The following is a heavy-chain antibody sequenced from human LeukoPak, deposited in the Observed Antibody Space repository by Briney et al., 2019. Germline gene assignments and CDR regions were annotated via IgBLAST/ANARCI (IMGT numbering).Heavy chain of an antibody. CDR1: DFSFITYA. D-gene: IGHD3-3*01. V-gene: IGHV3-23*01. Sequence: PGGSLRLSCAGSDFSFITYAMSWVRQAPGKGLERVSSITGRGDATYYADSVKGRFTISRDNSKNTLYLQMNSLRAEDTAVYYCAKTPVRRFPLYFDYWGQGTLVTVSS. CDR3: AKTPVRRFPLYFDY. J-gene: IGHJ4*02. CDR2: ITGRGDAT.